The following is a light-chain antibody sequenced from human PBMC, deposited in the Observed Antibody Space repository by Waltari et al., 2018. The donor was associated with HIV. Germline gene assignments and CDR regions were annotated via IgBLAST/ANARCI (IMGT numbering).Light chain of an antibody. CDR3: CSCPRSGIRYV. CDR1: SSNVGSDDL. J-gene: IGLJ1*01. Sequence: QYALTQPASVSGSPGQSITISCTGTSSNVGSDDLVHWSQQHPGEAPKLIIYEVTKRPSGVSNRFSGSKSGNTASLTISGLQAEDEADYYCCSCPRSGIRYVFGTGTKVTVL. V-gene: IGLV2-23*02. CDR2: EVT.